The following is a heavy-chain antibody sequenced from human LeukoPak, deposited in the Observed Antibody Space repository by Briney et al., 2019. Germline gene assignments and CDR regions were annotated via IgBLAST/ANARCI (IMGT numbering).Heavy chain of an antibody. J-gene: IGHJ4*02. Sequence: GGSLRLSCAASTFTFSNYWMTWVRQAPGKGLEWVANIKQDGGDKYYVDSVKGRFSISKDNAKNALYLQMNSLRVEDTAVYYCVPLNWNPPGDFDRWGQGTLVTVSS. CDR3: VPLNWNPPGDFDR. V-gene: IGHV3-7*01. D-gene: IGHD1-20*01. CDR1: TFTFSNYW. CDR2: IKQDGGDK.